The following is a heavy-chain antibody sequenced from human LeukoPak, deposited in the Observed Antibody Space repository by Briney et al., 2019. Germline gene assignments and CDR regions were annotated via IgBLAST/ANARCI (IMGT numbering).Heavy chain of an antibody. CDR1: GYSFTSYW. D-gene: IGHD3-9*01. CDR2: IYPGDSDT. V-gene: IGHV5-51*01. J-gene: IGHJ5*02. CDR3: ARRDYDISTGYSANWFDP. Sequence: GESLKISCKGSGYSFTSYWIGWVRQMPGKGLEWMGIIYPGDSDTRYSPSFQGQVTISADKSISTAYLQWSSLKASDTAMYYCARRDYDISTGYSANWFDPWGQGTLVTVSS.